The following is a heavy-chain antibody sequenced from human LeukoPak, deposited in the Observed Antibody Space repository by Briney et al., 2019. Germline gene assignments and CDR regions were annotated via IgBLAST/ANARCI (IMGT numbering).Heavy chain of an antibody. Sequence: PGGSLRLSCATSGFTFSTYDMHWVRQAPGKGLEWVAHIRYDGLKKRYADSVRGRVTVSGDNSNNTLYLQMNSLRAEDTAVYYCAKDRETFSSYGYFDYWGQGTLVPVSS. CDR2: IRYDGLKK. J-gene: IGHJ4*02. V-gene: IGHV3-30*02. CDR1: GFTFSTYD. CDR3: AKDRETFSSYGYFDY. D-gene: IGHD2-21*01.